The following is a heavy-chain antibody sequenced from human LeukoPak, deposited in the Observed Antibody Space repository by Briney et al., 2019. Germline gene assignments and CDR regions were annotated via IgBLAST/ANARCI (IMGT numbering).Heavy chain of an antibody. Sequence: PGGSLRLSCAASGFTFSSYSMNWVRQAPGKGLQWVSYISSSGRTIFYADSVKGRFTISRDNAKNSLYLQLNSLRAEDTAVYYCARDVDRRDDPWGQGILVTVSS. CDR2: ISSSGRTI. D-gene: IGHD3-9*01. V-gene: IGHV3-48*04. J-gene: IGHJ5*02. CDR1: GFTFSSYS. CDR3: ARDVDRRDDP.